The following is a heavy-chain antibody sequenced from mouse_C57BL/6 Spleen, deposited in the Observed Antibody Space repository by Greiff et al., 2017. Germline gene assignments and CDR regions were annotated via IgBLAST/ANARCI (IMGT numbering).Heavy chain of an antibody. Sequence: QVHVKQSGAELARPGASVKLSCTASGYTFTSYGISWVKQRTGQGLEWIGEIYPRSGNTYYNEKFKGKATLTADKSSSTAYLELRSLTSEDSAVYFCAREGDGYCEKYFEVWGTGTTVTVSA. CDR3: AREGDGYCEKYFEV. CDR2: IYPRSGNT. J-gene: IGHJ1*03. V-gene: IGHV1-81*01. CDR1: GYTFTSYG. D-gene: IGHD2-3*01.